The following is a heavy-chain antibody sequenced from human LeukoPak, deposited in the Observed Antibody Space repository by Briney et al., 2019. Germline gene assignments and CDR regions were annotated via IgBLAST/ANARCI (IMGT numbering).Heavy chain of an antibody. CDR3: ARDRVNWGSGHDAFDI. Sequence: GGSLRLSCAASGFTFSNYAMSWVRQAPGKGLEWVAVISYDGSNKYYADSVKGRFTISRDNSKNTLYLQMNSLRAEDTAVYYCARDRVNWGSGHDAFDIWGQGTMVTVSS. CDR2: ISYDGSNK. D-gene: IGHD7-27*01. CDR1: GFTFSNYA. V-gene: IGHV3-30*01. J-gene: IGHJ3*02.